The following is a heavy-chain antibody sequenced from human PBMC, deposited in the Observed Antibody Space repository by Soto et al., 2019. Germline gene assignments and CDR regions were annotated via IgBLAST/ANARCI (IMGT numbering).Heavy chain of an antibody. CDR2: IKSKTDDGTT. D-gene: IGHD5-18*01. CDR1: GFTFSNAW. Sequence: GSLRLSCAASGFTFSNAWMSWVRQAPGKGLEWVGRIKSKTDDGTTDYAAPVKGRFTISRDDSKNTLYLQMNSLKTEDTAVYYCTTADTAMPLGYWGQGTLVTVSS. J-gene: IGHJ4*02. CDR3: TTADTAMPLGY. V-gene: IGHV3-15*01.